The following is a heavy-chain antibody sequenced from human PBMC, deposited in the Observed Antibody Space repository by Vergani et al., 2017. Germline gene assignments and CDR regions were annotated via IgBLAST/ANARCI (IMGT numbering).Heavy chain of an antibody. CDR3: TTALLWFGELLAEYDY. V-gene: IGHV3-15*01. CDR1: GFTFSNAW. Sequence: VQLVESGGGLVKPGGSLRLSCAASGFTFSNAWMSWVRQAPGKGLEWVGRIKSKTDGGTTDYAAPVKGRFTISRDDSKNTLYLQMNSLKTEDTAVYYCTTALLWFGELLAEYDYWGQGTLVTVSS. CDR2: IKSKTDGGTT. J-gene: IGHJ4*02. D-gene: IGHD3-10*01.